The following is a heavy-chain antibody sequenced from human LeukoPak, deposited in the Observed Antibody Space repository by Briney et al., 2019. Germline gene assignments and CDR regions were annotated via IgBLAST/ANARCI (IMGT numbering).Heavy chain of an antibody. V-gene: IGHV3-9*01. CDR3: AKDNRRHYTSGPNPDSLH. D-gene: IGHD6-19*01. CDR1: GFIFNNYA. J-gene: IGHJ4*02. Sequence: GGSLRLSCAGSGFIFNNYAMHWVRHPPGKGLEWVSGISWNSGTIDYADSVRGRFTISRDNAKNSLYLQMDSLRVEDTAFYYCAKDNRRHYTSGPNPDSLHWGQGALVTVSS. CDR2: ISWNSGTI.